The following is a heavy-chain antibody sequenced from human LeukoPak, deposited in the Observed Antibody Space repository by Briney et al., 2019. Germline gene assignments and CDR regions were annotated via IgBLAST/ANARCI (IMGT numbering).Heavy chain of an antibody. CDR1: GYSISSGYY. V-gene: IGHV4-38-2*02. D-gene: IGHD2-21*02. CDR2: IYHSGST. CDR3: ARETRAAIRPNFDY. J-gene: IGHJ4*02. Sequence: SETLSLTCTVSGYSISSGYYWGWIRQPPGKGLEWIGSIYHSGSTYYNPSLKSRVTISVDTSKNQFSLKLTSVTAADTAVYYCARETRAAIRPNFDYWGQGTLVTVSS.